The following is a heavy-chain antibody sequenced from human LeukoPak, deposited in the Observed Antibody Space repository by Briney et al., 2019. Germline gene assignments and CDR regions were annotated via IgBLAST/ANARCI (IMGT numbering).Heavy chain of an antibody. CDR1: GGSISSGGHS. D-gene: IGHD1-1*01. CDR2: IYHSGSGST. V-gene: IGHV4-30-2*01. Sequence: PSETLSLTCTVSGGSISSGGHSWSWIRQPPGKGLEWIGYIYHSGSGSTYYNPSLKSRVTISVDRSKNQFSLKLSSVTAADTAVYYCASGERTTYAFDIWGQGTMVTVSS. J-gene: IGHJ3*02. CDR3: ASGERTTYAFDI.